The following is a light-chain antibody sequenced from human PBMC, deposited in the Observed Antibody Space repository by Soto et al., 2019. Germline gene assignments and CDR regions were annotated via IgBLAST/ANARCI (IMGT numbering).Light chain of an antibody. CDR3: KQYNSYAIFT. V-gene: IGKV1-5*03. CDR2: KTS. CDR1: QSINSW. Sequence: DIQMTQSPSTLSASVGDRVTITCRASQSINSWLAWYQQKPGKAPNLLIYKTSDLETGVPSRFSGSGSGTEFTLTINSLQPDDFATYCCKQYNSYAIFTFGPGTKVDIK. J-gene: IGKJ3*01.